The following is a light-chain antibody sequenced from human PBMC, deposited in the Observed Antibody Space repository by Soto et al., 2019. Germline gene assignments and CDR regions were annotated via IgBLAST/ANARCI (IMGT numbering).Light chain of an antibody. V-gene: IGLV6-57*04. J-gene: IGLJ2*01. CDR2: EDD. Sequence: NFMLTQPHSVSESPGKTVTISCTRGSGSIASNYVQWYQQRPGSAPTIMIYEDDLRPSGVPDRFSGSIDSSSNSASLTISGLKTEDEADYYCQSYDSNNVVFGGGTQLTVL. CDR1: SGSIASNY. CDR3: QSYDSNNVV.